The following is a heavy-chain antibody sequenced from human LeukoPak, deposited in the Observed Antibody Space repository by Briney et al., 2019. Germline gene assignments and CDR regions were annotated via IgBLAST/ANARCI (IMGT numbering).Heavy chain of an antibody. CDR3: ARVLENEAAAFDY. V-gene: IGHV4-59*01. J-gene: IGHJ4*02. CDR2: IYYSGST. Sequence: SETLSLTCTVSGGSISSYYWSWIRQPPGKGLEWIGYIYYSGSTNYNPSLKSRVTISVDTSKNQFSLKLSSVTAADTAVYNCARVLENEAAAFDYWGQGTLVTVSS. D-gene: IGHD2-2*01. CDR1: GGSISSYY.